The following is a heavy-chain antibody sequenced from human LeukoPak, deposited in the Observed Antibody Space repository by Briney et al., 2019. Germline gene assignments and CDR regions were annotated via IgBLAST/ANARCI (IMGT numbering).Heavy chain of an antibody. Sequence: PGGSLRLSCAASGFTFSSYEMNWVRQAPGKGLEWVSYIGSSGSTIYYADSVKGRFTIPRDNAKNSLYLQMNSLRAEDTALYYCARGRSSGWYVNNYYYYMDVWGKGTTVTFSS. CDR2: IGSSGSTI. V-gene: IGHV3-48*03. CDR1: GFTFSSYE. CDR3: ARGRSSGWYVNNYYYYMDV. D-gene: IGHD6-19*01. J-gene: IGHJ6*03.